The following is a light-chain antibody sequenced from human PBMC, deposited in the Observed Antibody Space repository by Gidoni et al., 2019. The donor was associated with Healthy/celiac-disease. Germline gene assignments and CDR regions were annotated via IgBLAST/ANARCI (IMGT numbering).Light chain of an antibody. CDR3: QQYNSYLLT. CDR1: QSISSC. CDR2: KAS. V-gene: IGKV1-5*03. J-gene: IGKJ4*01. Sequence: DIQMTQSPSTLSASVGDRVTITCRASQSISSCLAWYQQNPGKAPNLLIYKASSLESGVPSRFSSSGSGTKFTLTISSRQPDDDSTDYCQQYNSYLLTFGGGTKVEIK.